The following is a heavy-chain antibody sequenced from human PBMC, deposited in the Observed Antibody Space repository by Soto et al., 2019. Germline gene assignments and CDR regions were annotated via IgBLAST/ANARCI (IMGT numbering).Heavy chain of an antibody. CDR1: GFSFNTYG. CDR3: AREGHIVVVTAIPAEYFQH. Sequence: GGSLRLSCAASGFSFNTYGFHWVRQAPGKGLEWVAHISYDGINKNYADSVKGRFTISRDNSENTVYLQMNSLRTDDTAVYFCAREGHIVVVTAIPAEYFQHWGQGTLVTVSS. CDR2: ISYDGINK. D-gene: IGHD2-21*02. V-gene: IGHV3-30*03. J-gene: IGHJ1*01.